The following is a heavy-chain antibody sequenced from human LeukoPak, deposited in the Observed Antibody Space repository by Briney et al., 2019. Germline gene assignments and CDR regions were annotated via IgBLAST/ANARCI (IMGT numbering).Heavy chain of an antibody. Sequence: ASVKVSCKVSGYTLTELSMHWVRQAPGQGLEWMGVINPSGGSTSYAQKFQGRVTMTRDTSTSTVYMELSSLRSEDTAVYYCARDLVLRILEWPPGPMDVWGQGTTVTVSS. V-gene: IGHV1-46*01. D-gene: IGHD3-3*01. J-gene: IGHJ6*02. CDR2: INPSGGST. CDR1: GYTLTELS. CDR3: ARDLVLRILEWPPGPMDV.